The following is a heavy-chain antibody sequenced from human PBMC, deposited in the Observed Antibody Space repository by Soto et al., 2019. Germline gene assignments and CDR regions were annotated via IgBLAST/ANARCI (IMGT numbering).Heavy chain of an antibody. D-gene: IGHD6-13*01. V-gene: IGHV1-2*04. CDR3: ARERQQTNYYYGMDV. Sequence: GASVKVSCKASGYTFTGYYMHWVRQAPGQGLEWMGWINPNSGGTNYAQKFQGWVTMTRDTSISTAYMELSRLRSDDTAVYYCARERQQTNYYYGMDVWGQGTTVTASS. CDR2: INPNSGGT. J-gene: IGHJ6*02. CDR1: GYTFTGYY.